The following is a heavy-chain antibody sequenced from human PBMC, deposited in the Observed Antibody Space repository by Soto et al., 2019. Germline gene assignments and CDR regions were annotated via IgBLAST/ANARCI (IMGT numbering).Heavy chain of an antibody. CDR1: GCTFSRFE. J-gene: IGHJ4*02. CDR3: TRAAWLPYLSFY. V-gene: IGHV3-48*03. CDR2: ISSSGSTA. D-gene: IGHD5-18*01. Sequence: GWLRRSCAASGCTFSRFELHGVRQAPGKGLEWISYISSSGSTAYYASSVEGRFTISRDNANNSVYLQMDSLRAEDAALYYCTRAAWLPYLSFYWGQGALVTVSS.